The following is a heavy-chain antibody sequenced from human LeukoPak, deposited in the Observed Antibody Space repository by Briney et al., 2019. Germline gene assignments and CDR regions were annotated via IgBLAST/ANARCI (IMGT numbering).Heavy chain of an antibody. CDR3: AKGGLRYGYWFDH. J-gene: IGHJ5*02. V-gene: IGHV3-11*01. Sequence: GGSLRLSCAASGFTFSYYYMSWLRQAPGKGLEWVSYISSTGNSIFYADSVKGRFTISRDNAKNSLSLQLNSLRAEDTAVYYCAKGGLRYGYWFDHWGQGTLVTVSS. CDR2: ISSTGNSI. D-gene: IGHD3-9*01. CDR1: GFTFSYYY.